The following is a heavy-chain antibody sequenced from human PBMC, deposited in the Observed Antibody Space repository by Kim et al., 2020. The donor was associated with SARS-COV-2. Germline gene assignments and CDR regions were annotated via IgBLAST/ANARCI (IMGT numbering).Heavy chain of an antibody. CDR2: IDTSTGNP. J-gene: IGHJ2*01. V-gene: IGHV7-4-1*02. Sequence: ASVKVSCKASGYIFSSYSINWVRQAPGQGLEWMGWIDTSTGNPTFAQGFTGRFVFSLDTSISTTYLQISSLKAEDTAVYYCARNCGSGHWYFDLWGRGTL. CDR3: ARNCGSGHWYFDL. D-gene: IGHD7-27*01. CDR1: GYIFSSYS.